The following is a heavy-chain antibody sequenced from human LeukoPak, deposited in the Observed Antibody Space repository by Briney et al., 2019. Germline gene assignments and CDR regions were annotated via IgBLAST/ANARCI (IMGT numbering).Heavy chain of an antibody. J-gene: IGHJ4*02. Sequence: ASVKVSCKASGYTFTSYDINWVRQATGQGLEWMGWMNPNSGNTGYAQKFQGRVTMTRNTSISTAYMELSRLRSDDTAVFYCARVSSRAKEWDFDYWGQGTLVTVSS. CDR2: MNPNSGNT. D-gene: IGHD3-3*01. CDR1: GYTFTSYD. V-gene: IGHV1-8*01. CDR3: ARVSSRAKEWDFDY.